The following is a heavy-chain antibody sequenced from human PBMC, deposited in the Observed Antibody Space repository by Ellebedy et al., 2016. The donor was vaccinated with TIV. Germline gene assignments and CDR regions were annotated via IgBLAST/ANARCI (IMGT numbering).Heavy chain of an antibody. CDR3: ARAVVGTWGNWFDP. D-gene: IGHD6-19*01. V-gene: IGHV3-74*01. Sequence: GESLKISCAASGYTFTSYWMHWVRQAPGKGLVWVSHINGDGSHTIYADSVKGRFTISRDNARNSLYLQMNNLRAEDTAFYYCARAVVGTWGNWFDPWGQGTLVTVSS. CDR1: GYTFTSYW. J-gene: IGHJ5*02. CDR2: INGDGSHT.